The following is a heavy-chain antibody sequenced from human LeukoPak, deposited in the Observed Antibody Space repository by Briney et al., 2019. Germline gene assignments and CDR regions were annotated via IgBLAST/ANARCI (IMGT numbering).Heavy chain of an antibody. CDR2: INTNTGNP. D-gene: IGHD3-10*01. CDR3: ARFLGSGSYYNSGYYYYMDV. Sequence: ASVKVSCKASGYTFTSYAMNWVRQAPGQGLEWMGWINTNTGNPTYAQGFTGRFVFSLDTSVSTAYLQISSLKAEGTAVYYCARFLGSGSYYNSGYYYYMDVWGKGTTVTVSS. V-gene: IGHV7-4-1*02. CDR1: GYTFTSYA. J-gene: IGHJ6*03.